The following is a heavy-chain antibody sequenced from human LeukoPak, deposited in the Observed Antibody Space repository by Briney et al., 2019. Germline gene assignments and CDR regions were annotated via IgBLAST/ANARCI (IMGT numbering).Heavy chain of an antibody. CDR3: AKSLSTSPHIYFDY. V-gene: IGHV1-18*04. Sequence: ASVKVSCKASGYTFTSYGISWVRQAPGQGLEWMGWISAYNGNTNYAQKLQGRVTMTTDTSTSTAYMELRSLRSDDTAVYYCAKSLSTSPHIYFDYWGQGTLVTVSS. CDR1: GYTFTSYG. CDR2: ISAYNGNT. J-gene: IGHJ4*02.